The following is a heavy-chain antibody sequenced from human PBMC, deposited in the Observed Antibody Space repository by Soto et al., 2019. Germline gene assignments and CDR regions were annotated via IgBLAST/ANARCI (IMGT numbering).Heavy chain of an antibody. CDR3: ARLGGTYRDAAFDI. D-gene: IGHD1-26*01. Sequence: GGSLRLSCAASGFTFSSYWVTWVRQAPGKGLEWLANINKDGKEKNYVDSVKGRLTIPRDNAKNSLSVQVNSLRAEDTAVYYCARLGGTYRDAAFDIWGQGTMVTVSS. V-gene: IGHV3-7*05. CDR1: GFTFSSYW. J-gene: IGHJ3*02. CDR2: INKDGKEK.